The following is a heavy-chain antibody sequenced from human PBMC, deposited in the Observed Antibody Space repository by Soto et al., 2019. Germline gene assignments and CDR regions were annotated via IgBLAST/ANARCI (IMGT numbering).Heavy chain of an antibody. J-gene: IGHJ4*02. D-gene: IGHD1-26*01. CDR3: ARFYASGSSKGPIDY. CDR1: YGSISSRGYY. CDR2: IYYSGST. V-gene: IGHV4-31*03. Sequence: PSEPLSITCTVPYGSISSRGYYCLCVRHHPGKGLEWIGYIYYSGSTYYNPSLKSRVTISVDTSKNQFSLKLSSVTAADTAVYYCARFYASGSSKGPIDYWGQGTLVTVS.